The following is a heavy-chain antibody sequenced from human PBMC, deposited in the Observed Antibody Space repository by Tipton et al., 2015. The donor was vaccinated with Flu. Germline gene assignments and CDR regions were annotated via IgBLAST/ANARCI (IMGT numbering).Heavy chain of an antibody. CDR3: AREWSAFDI. D-gene: IGHD2-15*01. V-gene: IGHV4-59*01. Sequence: LSCSVSGGSITSYYWSWIRQPPGKGLEWIAFIFHTGSTSYNPSLKSRVSISLDTSRTQYSLKLSSVTAADTAVYYCAREWSAFDIWGQGTMVTVSS. CDR1: GGSITSYY. J-gene: IGHJ3*02. CDR2: IFHTGST.